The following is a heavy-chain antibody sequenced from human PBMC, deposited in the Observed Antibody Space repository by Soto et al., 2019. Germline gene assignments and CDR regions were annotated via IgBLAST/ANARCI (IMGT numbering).Heavy chain of an antibody. Sequence: QITLNESGPTLVKPTQTLTLTCTFSGFSLSTRGVGVGWIRQPPGKALEWLALLYLDDCERYSPSLMSRLTITKDTSKNQVFLTMTNVDPVDTATYYCAHRPRGFTYFVDYWGQGTLVTVSS. CDR1: GFSLSTRGVG. D-gene: IGHD2-8*01. CDR3: AHRPRGFTYFVDY. J-gene: IGHJ4*02. CDR2: LYLDDCE. V-gene: IGHV2-5*02.